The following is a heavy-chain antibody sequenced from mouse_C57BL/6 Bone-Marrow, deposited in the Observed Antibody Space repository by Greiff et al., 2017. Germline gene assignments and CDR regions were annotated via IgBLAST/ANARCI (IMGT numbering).Heavy chain of an antibody. J-gene: IGHJ4*01. CDR1: GFTFSSYA. D-gene: IGHD2-3*01. Sequence: EVQVVESGEGLVKPGGSLKLSCAASGFTFSSYAMSWVRQTPEKRLEWVAYISSGGGYIYYADTVTGRFTISRDNARNTLYLQMSCLQTEDTAMYYCTRDGGDGSMDYWGQGTSVTVSS. CDR2: ISSGGGYI. V-gene: IGHV5-9-1*02. CDR3: TRDGGDGSMDY.